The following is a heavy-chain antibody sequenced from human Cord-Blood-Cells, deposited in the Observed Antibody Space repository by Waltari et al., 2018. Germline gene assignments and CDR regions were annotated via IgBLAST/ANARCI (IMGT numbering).Heavy chain of an antibody. D-gene: IGHD6-13*01. CDR1: GGSFSGYY. J-gene: IGHJ4*02. CDR3: ARRGIAAAGFDY. Sequence: QVQLQQWGAGLLKPSETLSLTCAVYGGSFSGYYWSWIRQPPGKGLEWIGEINHSRSTNYNPSLKSRVTISVDTSKNQFSLKLSSVTAADTAVYYCARRGIAAAGFDYWGQGTLVTVSS. CDR2: INHSRST. V-gene: IGHV4-34*01.